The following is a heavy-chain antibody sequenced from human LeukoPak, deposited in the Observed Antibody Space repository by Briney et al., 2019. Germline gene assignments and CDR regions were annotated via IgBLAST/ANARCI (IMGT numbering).Heavy chain of an antibody. CDR2: ISSSSSTI. D-gene: IGHD3-22*01. V-gene: IGHV3-48*01. CDR3: ARSGLPGDSSGYTNY. Sequence: GGSLRLSCAASGFTFSSYSMNWVRQAPGKGLEWVSYISSSSSTIYYADSVKGRFTISRDNAKNSLYLQMNSLRAEDTAVYYCARSGLPGDSSGYTNYWGQGTLVTVSS. J-gene: IGHJ4*02. CDR1: GFTFSSYS.